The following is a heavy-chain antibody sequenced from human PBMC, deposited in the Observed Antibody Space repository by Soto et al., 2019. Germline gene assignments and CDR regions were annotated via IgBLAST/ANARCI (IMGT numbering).Heavy chain of an antibody. D-gene: IGHD5-18*01. J-gene: IGHJ6*02. CDR3: ARCPQPPDTADPYAVDV. CDR2: IVPSVDTT. Sequence: QVQLVQSGTEVKKPGASVKVSCRASGGTFSRSGFHWVRQAPGQGLEWMGMIVPSVDTTNYAQKFQARVTISADQFTSTVYMELRSLRSEDTAVYFCARCPQPPDTADPYAVDVWGQGTRVIVSS. V-gene: IGHV1-69*18. CDR1: GGTFSRSG.